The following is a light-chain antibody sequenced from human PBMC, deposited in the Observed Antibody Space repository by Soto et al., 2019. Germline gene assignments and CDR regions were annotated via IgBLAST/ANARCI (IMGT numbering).Light chain of an antibody. V-gene: IGLV4-69*01. CDR2: LNSDGRH. CDR3: QTWGTGILV. J-gene: IGLJ3*02. CDR1: SGHSSYA. Sequence: QPVLTQSPSASASLGASVKLTCALSSGHSSYAIAWHQQQPEKGPRALMKLNSDGRHTRGDGIPDRFSGSSSGAERYLTISSLQSEDEADYYCQTWGTGILVFGGGTKLTVL.